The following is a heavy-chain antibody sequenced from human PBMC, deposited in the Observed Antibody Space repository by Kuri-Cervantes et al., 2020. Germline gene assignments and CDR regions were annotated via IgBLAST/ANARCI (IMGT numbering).Heavy chain of an antibody. CDR1: GYTFTSYD. CDR2: MNPNSGNT. CDR3: ASNRQWLGYHFDY. J-gene: IGHJ4*02. V-gene: IGHV1-8*02. D-gene: IGHD6-19*01. Sequence: ASVKVSCKASGYTFTSYDINWVRQATGQGLEWMGWMNPNSGNTGYAQKFQGRVTMTRNTSISTAYMELSSLRSEDTAVYYCASNRQWLGYHFDYWGQGTLVTVSS.